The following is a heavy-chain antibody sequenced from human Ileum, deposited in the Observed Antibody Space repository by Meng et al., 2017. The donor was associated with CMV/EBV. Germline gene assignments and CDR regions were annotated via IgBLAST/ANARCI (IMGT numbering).Heavy chain of an antibody. CDR2: IYYSGST. CDR3: ARRNRGAVAY. Sequence: GSLRLSCTVSGGSVSSITYWWDWIRQAPGKGLEWIGTIYYSGSTYHNPSLESRVSMSVDTSKNQFSLNLTSVTAADTATYYCARRNRGAVAYWGQGALVTVSS. V-gene: IGHV4-39*01. D-gene: IGHD3-10*01. J-gene: IGHJ4*02. CDR1: GGSVSSITYW.